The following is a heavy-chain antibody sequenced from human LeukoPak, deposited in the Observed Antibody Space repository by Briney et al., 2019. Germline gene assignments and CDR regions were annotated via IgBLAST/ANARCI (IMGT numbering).Heavy chain of an antibody. J-gene: IGHJ4*02. V-gene: IGHV3-30*02. CDR2: IRYDGSNK. CDR3: AKQSAIFGVVISSFDY. CDR1: GFTFSSYG. D-gene: IGHD3-3*01. Sequence: PGGSLRLSCAASGFTFSSYGMHWVRQAPGKGLEWVAFIRYDGSNKYYADSVKGRFTISRDNSKNTLYLQMNSLRAEDTAVYYCAKQSAIFGVVISSFDYWGQGTLVTVSS.